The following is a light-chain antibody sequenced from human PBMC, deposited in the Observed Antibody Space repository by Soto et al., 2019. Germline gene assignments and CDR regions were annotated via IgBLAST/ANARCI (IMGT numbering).Light chain of an antibody. V-gene: IGLV1-44*01. CDR3: AAWDDSLKGPV. Sequence: QAVVTQPPSASGTPGQRVTISCSGSSSNIGTNVVNWYQQLPGTAPKFVIYSNNQRPSGVPDRFSGSKSGTSASLAISGLQSEDEADYYCAAWDDSLKGPVFGGGTKLTVL. CDR2: SNN. CDR1: SSNIGTNV. J-gene: IGLJ2*01.